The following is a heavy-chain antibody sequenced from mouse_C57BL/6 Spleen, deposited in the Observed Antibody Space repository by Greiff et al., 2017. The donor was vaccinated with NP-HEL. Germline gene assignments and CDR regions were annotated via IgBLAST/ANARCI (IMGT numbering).Heavy chain of an antibody. Sequence: VQLQQSGAELVRPGASVKLSCKASGYTFTDYYINWVKQRPGQGLEWIARIYPGSGNTYYNEKFKGKATLTAEKSSSTAYMQLSSLTSEDAAVYCCARNWDSFDYWGQGTTLTVSS. CDR3: ARNWDSFDY. V-gene: IGHV1-76*01. CDR2: IYPGSGNT. CDR1: GYTFTDYY. D-gene: IGHD4-1*01. J-gene: IGHJ2*01.